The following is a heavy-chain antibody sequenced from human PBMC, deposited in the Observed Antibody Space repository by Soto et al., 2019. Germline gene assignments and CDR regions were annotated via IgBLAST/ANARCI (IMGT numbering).Heavy chain of an antibody. V-gene: IGHV6-1*01. Sequence: PSQTLSLTCAISGDSVSSNSAAWNWIRQSPSRGLEWLGRTYYRSKWYNDYAVSVKSRITINPDTSKNQFSLQLNSVTPEDTAVYYCARGVKDYDILNGANWFDPWGQGTLVTVSS. CDR3: ARGVKDYDILNGANWFDP. CDR2: TYYRSKWYN. J-gene: IGHJ5*02. CDR1: GDSVSSNSAA. D-gene: IGHD3-9*01.